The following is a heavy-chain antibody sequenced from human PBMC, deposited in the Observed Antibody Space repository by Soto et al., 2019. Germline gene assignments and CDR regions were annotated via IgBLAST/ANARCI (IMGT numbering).Heavy chain of an antibody. CDR1: GGSVSSGSYY. CDR3: ARDRAAAGTLYFDY. CDR2: IYYSGST. D-gene: IGHD6-13*01. V-gene: IGHV4-61*01. J-gene: IGHJ4*02. Sequence: SETLSLTCTVPGGSVSSGSYYWSWIRQPPGKGLEWIGYIYYSGSTNYNPSLKSRVTISVDTSKNQFSLKLSSVTAADTAVYYCARDRAAAGTLYFDYWGQGTLVTVSS.